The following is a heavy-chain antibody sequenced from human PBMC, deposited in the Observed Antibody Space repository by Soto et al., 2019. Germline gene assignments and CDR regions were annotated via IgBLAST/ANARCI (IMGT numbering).Heavy chain of an antibody. CDR1: GGSISSYY. D-gene: IGHD3-3*01. CDR2: IYYSGST. J-gene: IGHJ5*02. V-gene: IGHV4-59*01. CDR3: ARVMYYDFWSGYNWFDP. Sequence: PSETLSLTCTVSGGSISSYYWSWIRQPPGKGLEWIGYIYYSGSTNYNPSFKSRVTISVDTSKNQFSLKLSSVTAADTAVYYCARVMYYDFWSGYNWFDPWGQGTLVTVSS.